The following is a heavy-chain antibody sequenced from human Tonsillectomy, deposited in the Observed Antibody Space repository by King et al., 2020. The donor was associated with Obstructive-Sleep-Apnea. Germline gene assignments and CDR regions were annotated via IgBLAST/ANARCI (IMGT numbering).Heavy chain of an antibody. CDR3: ARDSHPYSGSYYDY. D-gene: IGHD1-26*01. Sequence: VQLVESGGVVVQPGGSLRLSCAASGFTLDDYAMHWVRQAPGKGLEWVSLISWDGSGIFYCDSVKGRFTISSDNSKNSLYLQMNSLRAEDTALYYCARDSHPYSGSYYDYWGQGTLVTVSS. V-gene: IGHV3-43D*03. J-gene: IGHJ4*02. CDR2: ISWDGSGI. CDR1: GFTLDDYA.